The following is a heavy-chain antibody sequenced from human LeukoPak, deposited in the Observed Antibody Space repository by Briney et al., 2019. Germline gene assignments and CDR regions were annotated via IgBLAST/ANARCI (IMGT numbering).Heavy chain of an antibody. CDR2: ISGSGGTT. Sequence: GGSLRLSCAAPGFTFSSYGMNWVRQAPGKGLEWVSGISGSGGTTYYADSVKGRFTISRDNSKNSLSLQVSSLRAEDTAVYYCAKTNGYYSDWGQGTLVTVSS. CDR3: AKTNGYYSD. J-gene: IGHJ4*02. CDR1: GFTFSSYG. D-gene: IGHD3-22*01. V-gene: IGHV3-23*01.